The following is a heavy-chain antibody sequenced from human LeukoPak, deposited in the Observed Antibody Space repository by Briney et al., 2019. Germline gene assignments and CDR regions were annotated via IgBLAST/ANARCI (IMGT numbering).Heavy chain of an antibody. D-gene: IGHD5-24*01. J-gene: IGHJ4*02. CDR1: GGSISSYY. CDR3: ARVGDGYNPFDY. V-gene: IGHV4-59*01. CDR2: IYYSGST. Sequence: SETLSLTCTVSGGSISSYYWSWIRQPPGKGLEWIGYIYYSGSTNYNPSLKSRVTISVDTSKNQFSLKLSSVTAADTAVYYCARVGDGYNPFDYWGQGTLVTVS.